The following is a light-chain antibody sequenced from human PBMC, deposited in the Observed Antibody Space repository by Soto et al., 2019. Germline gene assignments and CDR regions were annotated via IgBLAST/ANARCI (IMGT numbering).Light chain of an antibody. Sequence: EIVLTQSPATLSLSPGERATLSCRASQSVGYHLAWYQQKPGQAPRLLIYDASNRATGVPARFSGSGSGTDFTLTISDLEPADFGLYYCQQRLNWPPGFGQGTKVDNK. J-gene: IGKJ1*01. V-gene: IGKV3-11*01. CDR1: QSVGYH. CDR3: QQRLNWPPG. CDR2: DAS.